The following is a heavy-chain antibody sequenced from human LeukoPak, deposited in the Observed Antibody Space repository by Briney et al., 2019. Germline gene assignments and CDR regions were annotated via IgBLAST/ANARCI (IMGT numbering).Heavy chain of an antibody. J-gene: IGHJ6*03. CDR3: ATPGYCSGGSCYSRYYYYYMVV. CDR2: IIPIFGTA. CDR1: GGTFSSYA. V-gene: IGHV1-69*05. Sequence: SVKVSCKASGGTFSSYAISWVRQAPGQGLEWMGRIIPIFGTANYAQKFQGRVTITTDESTSTAYMELSSLRSEDTAVYYCATPGYCSGGSCYSRYYYYYMVVWGKGTTVTVSS. D-gene: IGHD2-15*01.